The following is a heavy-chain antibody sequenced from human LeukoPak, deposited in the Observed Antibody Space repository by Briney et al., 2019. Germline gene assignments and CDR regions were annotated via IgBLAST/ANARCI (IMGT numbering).Heavy chain of an antibody. CDR3: ARHFAYSSSSYFDY. D-gene: IGHD6-6*01. V-gene: IGHV4-59*08. Sequence: PSETLSLTCSVSGGSVSSYSWSWIRQPPGKGLEWIGYVYYTGSTNYNPSLKSRVTMFEDKSKNQFSLRLYSVTVADTAVYYCARHFAYSSSSYFDYWGQGSLVTVSS. CDR1: GGSVSSYS. CDR2: VYYTGST. J-gene: IGHJ4*02.